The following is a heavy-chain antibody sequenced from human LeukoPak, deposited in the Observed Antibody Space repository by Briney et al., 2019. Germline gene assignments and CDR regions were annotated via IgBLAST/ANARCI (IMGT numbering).Heavy chain of an antibody. D-gene: IGHD3-22*01. CDR2: IRYDGSNK. J-gene: IGHJ6*03. CDR3: AKDFRSSGYYYYYYYMDV. CDR1: GFTFSSYG. Sequence: GGSLRLSCAASGFTFSSYGMHWVRQAPGKGLEGVAFIRYDGSNKYYADSVKGRFTISRDDSKNTLYLQMNSLRAEDTAVYYCAKDFRSSGYYYYYYYMDVWGKGTTVTISS. V-gene: IGHV3-30*02.